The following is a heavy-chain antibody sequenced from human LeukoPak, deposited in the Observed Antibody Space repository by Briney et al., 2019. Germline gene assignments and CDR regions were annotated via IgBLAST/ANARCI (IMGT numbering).Heavy chain of an antibody. CDR3: ARDKGQQLGSAFGY. D-gene: IGHD6-13*01. J-gene: IGHJ4*02. V-gene: IGHV4-61*02. Sequence: SQTLSLTCAVSGGSISSGSYYWSWIRQPAGEGLEWIGRIYTSGSTNYNPSLKSRVTISVDTSKNQFSLKLSSVTAADTAVYYCARDKGQQLGSAFGYWGQGTLVTVSS. CDR1: GGSISSGSYY. CDR2: IYTSGST.